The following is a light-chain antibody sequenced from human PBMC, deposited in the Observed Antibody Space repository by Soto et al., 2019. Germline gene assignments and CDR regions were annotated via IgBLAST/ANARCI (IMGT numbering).Light chain of an antibody. CDR3: QQTYSTPGT. CDR2: AAY. CDR1: RTISSY. Sequence: DIQMTQSPSSLSASVGDRVTITCRASRTISSYLNWYQQKPGTAPNLLIYAAYNLQGGVPSRFSGSGSGTDFTLTIRSLHSEDFATYYCQQTYSTPGTFGQGTKVEIK. J-gene: IGKJ1*01. V-gene: IGKV1-39*01.